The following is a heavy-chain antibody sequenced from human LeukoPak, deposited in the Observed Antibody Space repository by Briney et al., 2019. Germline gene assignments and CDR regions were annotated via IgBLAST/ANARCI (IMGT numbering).Heavy chain of an antibody. CDR2: ISYDGSNK. V-gene: IGHV3-30-3*02. D-gene: IGHD3-10*01. CDR3: AKRTVRGVIN. Sequence: GGSLRLSCAASGFTFSSYAMHWVRQAPGKGLEWVAVISYDGSNKYYADSVKGRFTISRDNSKNTLYLQMNSLRAEDTAVYYCAKRTVRGVINWGQGTLVTVSS. J-gene: IGHJ4*02. CDR1: GFTFSSYA.